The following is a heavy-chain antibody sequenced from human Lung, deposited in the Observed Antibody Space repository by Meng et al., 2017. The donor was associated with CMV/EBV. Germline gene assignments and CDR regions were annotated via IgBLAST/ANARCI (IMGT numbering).Heavy chain of an antibody. J-gene: IGHJ4*02. Sequence: GESLKISCAASGFTFSSYVIIWVRQAPGKGLEWVSSISGSGTITHFADSVKGRFTISRDNSENTVFLQMNSLRAEDTAVYYCTKGGCGTTSCYRRYYDYWGQAXLVTVSS. CDR2: ISGSGTIT. CDR1: GFTFSSYV. D-gene: IGHD2-2*01. CDR3: TKGGCGTTSCYRRYYDY. V-gene: IGHV3-23*01.